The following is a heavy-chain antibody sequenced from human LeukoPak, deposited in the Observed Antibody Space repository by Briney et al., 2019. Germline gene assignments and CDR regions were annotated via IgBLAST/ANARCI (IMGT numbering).Heavy chain of an antibody. Sequence: GGSLRLSCAASVFTFSSYSMNWVRQAPGKGLEWVSSISSSSSYIYYADSVKGRFTISRDNAKNSLYLQMNSLRAEDTAVYYCARERYCSSTSCLNWFDPWGQGTLVTVSS. J-gene: IGHJ5*02. V-gene: IGHV3-21*01. CDR2: ISSSSSYI. CDR3: ARERYCSSTSCLNWFDP. CDR1: VFTFSSYS. D-gene: IGHD2-2*01.